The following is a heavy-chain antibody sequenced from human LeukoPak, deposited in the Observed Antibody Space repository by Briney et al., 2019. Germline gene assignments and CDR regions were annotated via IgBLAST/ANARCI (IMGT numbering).Heavy chain of an antibody. V-gene: IGHV3-30*03. Sequence: GRSLRLSCAASGFTFSSYGMHWVRQAPGKGLEWVAVISYDGRKAYYADSVRGRFTISEDNSRKTLYLQMNSLRPEDTAMYYCARDSIGSDVLFDSWGQGTLVTVSS. J-gene: IGHJ4*02. CDR3: ARDSIGSDVLFDS. D-gene: IGHD3-10*01. CDR1: GFTFSSYG. CDR2: ISYDGRKA.